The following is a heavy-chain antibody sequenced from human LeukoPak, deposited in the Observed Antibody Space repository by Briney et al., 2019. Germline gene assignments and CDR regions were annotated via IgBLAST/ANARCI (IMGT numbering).Heavy chain of an antibody. V-gene: IGHV1-18*01. CDR1: GHTFTSYG. CDR2: ISAYNGNT. CDR3: ARDTVLAAIFLSVPNYGMDV. D-gene: IGHD2-15*01. J-gene: IGHJ6*02. Sequence: ASVKVSCKASGHTFTSYGISWVRQAPGQGLEWMGWISAYNGNTNYAQKLQGRVTMTTDTSTSTAYMELRSLRSDDTAVYYCARDTVLAAIFLSVPNYGMDVWGQGTTVTVSS.